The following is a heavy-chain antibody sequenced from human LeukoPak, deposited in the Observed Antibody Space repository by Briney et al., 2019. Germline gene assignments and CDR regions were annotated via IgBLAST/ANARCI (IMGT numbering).Heavy chain of an antibody. CDR1: GYTFTGYY. CDR3: ARDETPGYYDSSVDY. J-gene: IGHJ4*02. CDR2: ISPNSGDT. V-gene: IGHV1-18*04. Sequence: ASVKVSCKASGYTFTGYYMHWVRQAPGQGLEWMGWISPNSGDTNYAQKLQGRVTMTTDTSTSTAYMELRRLRSDDTAVYYCARDETPGYYDSSVDYWGQGTLVTVSS. D-gene: IGHD3-22*01.